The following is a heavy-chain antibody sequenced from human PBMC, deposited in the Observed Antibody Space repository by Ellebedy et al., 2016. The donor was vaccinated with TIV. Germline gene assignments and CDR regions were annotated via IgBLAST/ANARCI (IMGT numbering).Heavy chain of an antibody. CDR2: IKQDGSEK. Sequence: GESLKISCVASGFIFSSFWMTWVRQAPGKGLEWVANIKQDGSEKSYVDSVKGRFTISRDNAKNSLYLQMNSLRAEDTAVYYCSRHTDYALDYWGQGALVTVSS. V-gene: IGHV3-7*01. CDR1: GFIFSSFW. D-gene: IGHD4-17*01. CDR3: SRHTDYALDY. J-gene: IGHJ4*02.